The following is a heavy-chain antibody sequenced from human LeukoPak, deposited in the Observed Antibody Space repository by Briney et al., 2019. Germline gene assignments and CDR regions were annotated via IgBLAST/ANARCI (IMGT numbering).Heavy chain of an antibody. CDR1: GYSFTSYW. Sequence: GESLKISCKGSGYSFTSYWIGWVRQMPGKGLEWMGIIYPGDSDTRYSPSFQGQVTISADKSISTAYLQWSNLKASDTAMYYCARLSAYCSSTSCPLRFDYWGQGTLVTVSS. V-gene: IGHV5-51*01. D-gene: IGHD2-2*01. CDR2: IYPGDSDT. J-gene: IGHJ4*02. CDR3: ARLSAYCSSTSCPLRFDY.